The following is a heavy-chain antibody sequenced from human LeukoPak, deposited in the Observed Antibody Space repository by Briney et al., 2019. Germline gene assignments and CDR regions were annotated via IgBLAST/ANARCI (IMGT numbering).Heavy chain of an antibody. V-gene: IGHV4-39*01. D-gene: IGHD5-18*01. J-gene: IGHJ4*02. CDR2: IYYTGST. CDR1: GGSISGSSYY. Sequence: SETLSLTCTVSGGSISGSSYYWGWIRQPPGKGLEWIANIYYTGSTYYNPSLKSRVTISVDTSKNQFSLKLSSVTAADTAVYYCAGHGGHSYVRGYFDFWGQGTLVTVSS. CDR3: AGHGGHSYVRGYFDF.